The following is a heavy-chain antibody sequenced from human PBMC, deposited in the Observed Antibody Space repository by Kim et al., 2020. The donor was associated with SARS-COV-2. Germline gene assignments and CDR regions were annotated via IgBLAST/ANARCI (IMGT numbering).Heavy chain of an antibody. V-gene: IGHV3-33*01. Sequence: KYHADSVTGRFTTTRDNSKNTLYLQMNSLRAEDTAVYYCARTPSYYYGMDVWGQGTTVTVSS. CDR3: ARTPSYYYGMDV. CDR2: K. J-gene: IGHJ6*02.